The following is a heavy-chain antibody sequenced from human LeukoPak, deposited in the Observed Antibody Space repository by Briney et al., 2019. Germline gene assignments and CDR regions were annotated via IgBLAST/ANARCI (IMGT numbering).Heavy chain of an antibody. D-gene: IGHD4-23*01. CDR1: GYTFTGYY. V-gene: IGHV1-2*02. CDR2: INPNSGGT. J-gene: IGHJ6*03. CDR3: ARDLGDGNPFYYYYYYMDV. Sequence: ASVKVSCKASGYTFTGYYMHWVRQAPGQGLEWMGWINPNSGGTNYAQKFQGRVTMTRDTSISTAYMELSRLRSDDTAVYYCARDLGDGNPFYYYYYYMDVWGKGTTVTVSS.